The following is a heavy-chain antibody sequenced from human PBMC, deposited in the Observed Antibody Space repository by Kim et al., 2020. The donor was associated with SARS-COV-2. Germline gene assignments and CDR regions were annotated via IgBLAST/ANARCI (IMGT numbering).Heavy chain of an antibody. J-gene: IGHJ6*02. CDR1: GLSFDSSA. V-gene: IGHV3-30-3*01. Sequence: GGSLRLSCAASGLSFDSSAMNWVRQAPGKGLEWVAVISFDGRNKEFADSVKGRFTISRDNSKSALYLQMNSLRVEDTAVYYCARGNYNDSVSLSGYYNGMDLWSQGTTVTVSS. D-gene: IGHD3-10*01. CDR3: ARGNYNDSVSLSGYYNGMDL. CDR2: ISFDGRNK.